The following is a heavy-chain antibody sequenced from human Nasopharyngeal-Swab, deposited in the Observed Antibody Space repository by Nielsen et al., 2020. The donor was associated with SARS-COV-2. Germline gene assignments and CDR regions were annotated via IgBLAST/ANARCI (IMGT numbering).Heavy chain of an antibody. V-gene: IGHV1-46*01. CDR3: ARPRYGGYEISPPNY. J-gene: IGHJ4*02. CDR2: INPSGGST. Sequence: ASVKVSCKASGYTFTSYYMHWVRQAPGRGLEWMGIINPSGGSTSYAQKFQGRVTMTRDTSTSTVYMELSSLRSEDTAVYYCARPRYGGYEISPPNYWGRGTLVTVSS. CDR1: GYTFTSYY. D-gene: IGHD5-12*01.